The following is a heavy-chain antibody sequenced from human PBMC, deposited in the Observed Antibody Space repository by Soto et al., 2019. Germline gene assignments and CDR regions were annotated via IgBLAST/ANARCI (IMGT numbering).Heavy chain of an antibody. Sequence: ASVKVSCKASGYTFTGYYMHWVRQAPGQGLEWMGWINPNSGGTNYAQKFQGRVTMTRDTSISTAYMELSRLRSDDTAVYYCARDHNFGFILYAMDVWGQGTTVTVSS. CDR1: GYTFTGYY. J-gene: IGHJ6*02. D-gene: IGHD2-15*01. CDR2: INPNSGGT. V-gene: IGHV1-2*02. CDR3: ARDHNFGFILYAMDV.